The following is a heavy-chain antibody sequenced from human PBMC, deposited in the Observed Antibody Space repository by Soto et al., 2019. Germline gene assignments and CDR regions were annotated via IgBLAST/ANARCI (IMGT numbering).Heavy chain of an antibody. J-gene: IGHJ4*02. CDR3: ARDPREYYFDY. CDR2: ISSSGSTI. Sequence: GGPQRLSCAASEFTFSDYYISWIRQAPGKGLEWASYISSSGSTIYYADSVKGRFTISRDNAKNSLYLQMNSLRAEDTAVYYSARDPREYYFDYWGQGTLVTVSS. V-gene: IGHV3-11*01. CDR1: EFTFSDYY.